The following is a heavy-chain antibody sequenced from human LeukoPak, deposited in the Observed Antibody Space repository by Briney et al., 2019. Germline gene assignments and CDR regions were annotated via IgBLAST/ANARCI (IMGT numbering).Heavy chain of an antibody. CDR2: IYPADSNT. Sequence: GESLKISCTASGYSFTNYWIGWVRQMPGKGLEWMGIIYPADSNTRYSPSFQGQVSISADKSFKTAYLRWSSLKASDTAMYYCATLAAAHTTPHFDYWGQGTLVTVSS. J-gene: IGHJ4*02. CDR1: GYSFTNYW. CDR3: ATLAAAHTTPHFDY. D-gene: IGHD6-13*01. V-gene: IGHV5-51*01.